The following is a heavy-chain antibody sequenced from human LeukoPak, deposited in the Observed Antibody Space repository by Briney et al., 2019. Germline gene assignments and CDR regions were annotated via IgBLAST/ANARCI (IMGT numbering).Heavy chain of an antibody. CDR1: GFTFSSYW. Sequence: GGSLRLSCAASGFTFSSYWMHWVRQAPGKGLVWVSRINSDGSSTSYADSVKGRFTISRDNAKNSLYLQMNSLRAEDTAVYYCARVGDFWSGYSFDYWGQGTLVTVSS. CDR2: INSDGSST. J-gene: IGHJ4*02. V-gene: IGHV3-74*01. D-gene: IGHD3-3*01. CDR3: ARVGDFWSGYSFDY.